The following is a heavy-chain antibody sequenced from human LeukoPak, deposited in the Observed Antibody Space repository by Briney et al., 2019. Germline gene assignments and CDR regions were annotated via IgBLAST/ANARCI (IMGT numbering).Heavy chain of an antibody. CDR2: ISGSGGST. D-gene: IGHD6-13*01. V-gene: IGHV3-23*01. J-gene: IGHJ4*02. Sequence: PGGFLRLSCAASGFTFSSYAMTWVRQAPGKGLEWVSAISGSGGSTYYADPVKGRFTMSRDNSKNTLYLQMSSLRAEDTAVYYCAKDSGYSSSWYDFDYWGQGTLVTVSS. CDR1: GFTFSSYA. CDR3: AKDSGYSSSWYDFDY.